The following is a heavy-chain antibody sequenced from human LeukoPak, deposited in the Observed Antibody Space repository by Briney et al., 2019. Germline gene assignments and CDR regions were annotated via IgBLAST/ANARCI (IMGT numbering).Heavy chain of an antibody. V-gene: IGHV3-7*01. Sequence: PGGSLRLSCAASGFTSSSYWMSWVRQAPGKGLEWVANIKQDGSEKYYVDSVKGRFTISRDDAKNSLYLQMNSLRAEDTAVYYCARAYSYCGGDCYPYYFDYWGQGTLVTVSS. CDR1: GFTSSSYW. D-gene: IGHD2-21*02. CDR2: IKQDGSEK. J-gene: IGHJ4*02. CDR3: ARAYSYCGGDCYPYYFDY.